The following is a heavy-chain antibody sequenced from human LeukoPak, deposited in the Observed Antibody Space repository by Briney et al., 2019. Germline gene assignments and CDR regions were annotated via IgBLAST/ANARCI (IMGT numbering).Heavy chain of an antibody. CDR1: GYTFTGYY. D-gene: IGHD3-10*01. CDR3: ARGSDGSGSYYNVHAFDI. V-gene: IGHV1-2*02. CDR2: INPNSGGT. Sequence: ASVKVSCKASGYTFTGYYMHWVRQAPGQGLEWMGWINPNSGGTNYAQKFQGRVTMTRDTSISTAYMELSRLRSDDTAVYYCARGSDGSGSYYNVHAFDIWGQGTMVTVSS. J-gene: IGHJ3*02.